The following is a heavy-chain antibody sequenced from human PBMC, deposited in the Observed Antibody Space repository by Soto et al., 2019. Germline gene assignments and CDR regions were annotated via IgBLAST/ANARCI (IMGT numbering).Heavy chain of an antibody. D-gene: IGHD1-1*01. V-gene: IGHV3-30*03. Sequence: GGSLRLSCAASGGTISSYTRRWVRQAPGEGLEWVAVISYDGNNKFYADSVKGRITISRDSSSQTLYLQMNSLRPDDTAMYYCARDGVSSTHYTWNYGTYFDYWGPGALVTV. CDR1: GGTISSYT. CDR3: ARDGVSSTHYTWNYGTYFDY. CDR2: ISYDGNNK. J-gene: IGHJ4*02.